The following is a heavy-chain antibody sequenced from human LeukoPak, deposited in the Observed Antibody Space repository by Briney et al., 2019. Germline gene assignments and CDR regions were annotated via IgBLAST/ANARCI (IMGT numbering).Heavy chain of an antibody. CDR1: GFTFSNYA. Sequence: GGSLRLSCAASGFTFSNYAMHWVRQAPGKGLEWVACISFDGSDKYYADSVKGRFTISRDNSKNTLYLQMNSLRAEDTAVYYCARDQPGTYTSSSTWGQGTLVTVSS. CDR3: ARDQPGTYTSSST. D-gene: IGHD6-19*01. CDR2: ISFDGSDK. V-gene: IGHV3-30-3*01. J-gene: IGHJ5*02.